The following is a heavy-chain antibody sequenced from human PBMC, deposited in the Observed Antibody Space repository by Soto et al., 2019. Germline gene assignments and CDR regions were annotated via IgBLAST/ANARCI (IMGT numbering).Heavy chain of an antibody. J-gene: IGHJ3*02. CDR1: GFSLSTSSVS. CDR3: ARGATGSGAFDI. CDR2: IYWDDDK. Sequence: QITLKESGPTLVKPTQTLTLTCTFSGFSLSTSSVSVGWIRQPPGKALEWLALIYWDDDKRYSPSLKSRLTITKDTSKNQVVLTMTYVDPVDTATYYCARGATGSGAFDIWGQGTMVTVSS. V-gene: IGHV2-5*02. D-gene: IGHD5-12*01.